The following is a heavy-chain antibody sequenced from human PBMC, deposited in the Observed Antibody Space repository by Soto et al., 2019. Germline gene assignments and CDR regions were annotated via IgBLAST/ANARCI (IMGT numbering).Heavy chain of an antibody. Sequence: GGSLRLSCTASGFTFGDYAMSWFRQAPGKGLEWVGFIRSKAYGGTTEYAASVKGRFTISRDDSKSIAYLQMNSLKTEDTAVYYCTSCLRFLEWLLYDYWGQGTLVTVSS. CDR2: IRSKAYGGTT. CDR1: GFTFGDYA. V-gene: IGHV3-49*03. J-gene: IGHJ4*02. CDR3: TSCLRFLEWLLYDY. D-gene: IGHD3-3*01.